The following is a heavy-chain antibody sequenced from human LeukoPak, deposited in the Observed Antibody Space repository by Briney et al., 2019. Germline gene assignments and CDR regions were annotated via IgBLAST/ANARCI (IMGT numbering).Heavy chain of an antibody. V-gene: IGHV4-61*01. J-gene: IGHJ4*02. CDR2: IYYSGST. D-gene: IGHD3-9*01. CDR1: GGSVSSGSYY. Sequence: SETLSLTCTVSGGSVSSGSYYWSWIRQPPGKGLEWIGYIYYSGSTNYNPSLKSRVTISVDTSKNQFPLKLSSVTAADTAVYYCARDGAGATYYDILTGYYRTYYFDYWGQGTLVTVSS. CDR3: ARDGAGATYYDILTGYYRTYYFDY.